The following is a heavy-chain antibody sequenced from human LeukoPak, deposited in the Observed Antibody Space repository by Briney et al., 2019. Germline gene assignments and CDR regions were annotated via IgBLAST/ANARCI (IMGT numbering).Heavy chain of an antibody. CDR2: ISFGGSPT. CDR3: AREGASNGYHYGMDV. CDR1: GFTFSLYN. V-gene: IGHV3-30*04. D-gene: IGHD5-12*01. Sequence: GGSLRLSCAGSGFTFSLYNMHWVRQAPGKGLEWVALISFGGSPTYYADSVRGRFTISRDNSKNTLFLQMSSLKAEDTAVYYCAREGASNGYHYGMDVWGQGTTVSVS. J-gene: IGHJ6*02.